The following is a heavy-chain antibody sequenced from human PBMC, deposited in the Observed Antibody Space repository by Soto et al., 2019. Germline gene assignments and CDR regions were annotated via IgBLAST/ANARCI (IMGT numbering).Heavy chain of an antibody. D-gene: IGHD3-22*01. J-gene: IGHJ4*02. CDR1: GFTFSSYD. Sequence: EVQLVESGGGLVQPGGSLRLSCSASGFTFSSYDMHWFLQGTGKDLERVSAIGTTGDTYYAGPVKGRFTISSENAKNSLYIQMNSLRAGDTAIYFCARAIGPTLFDYWGQGTLVTVSS. CDR2: IGTTGDT. CDR3: ARAIGPTLFDY. V-gene: IGHV3-13*04.